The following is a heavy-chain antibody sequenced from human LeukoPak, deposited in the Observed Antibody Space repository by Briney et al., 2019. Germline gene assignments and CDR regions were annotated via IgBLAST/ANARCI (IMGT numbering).Heavy chain of an antibody. V-gene: IGHV3-33*01. CDR1: GFTFSSYG. D-gene: IGHD1-26*01. CDR3: ARMGAPRSFDI. CDR2: IWYDGSNK. J-gene: IGHJ3*02. Sequence: PGGSLRLSCAASGFTFSSYGMHWVRQAPGKGLEWVAVIWYDGSNKYYADSVKGRFTISRDNSKNTLYLQMNSLRAEDTAVYYCARMGAPRSFDIWGQGTMVTVSS.